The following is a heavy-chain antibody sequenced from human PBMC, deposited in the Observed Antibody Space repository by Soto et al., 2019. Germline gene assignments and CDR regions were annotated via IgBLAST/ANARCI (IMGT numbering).Heavy chain of an antibody. CDR2: IYPGDSDT. CDR3: ARPREAGKNYYGMDI. CDR1: GYSFTSYW. Sequence: GESLKISCKGSGYSFTSYWIGWVRQMPGKGLEWMRIIYPGDSDTRYSPSFQGQVTISADKSISTAYLQWSSLKASDTAMYYCARPREAGKNYYGMDIWGQGTTVTVSS. J-gene: IGHJ6*02. V-gene: IGHV5-51*01. D-gene: IGHD6-19*01.